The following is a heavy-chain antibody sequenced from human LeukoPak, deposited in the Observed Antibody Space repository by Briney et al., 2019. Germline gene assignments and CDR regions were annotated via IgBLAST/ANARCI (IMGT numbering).Heavy chain of an antibody. J-gene: IGHJ4*02. Sequence: PSETLSLTCAVSGGSFSGYYWSWIRQPPGKGLECIGQINHSGRTNYNPYLTSRVTISVDTSKNQSSLKLSSRPAADSAVFYCSSGRDFGWEGIWIWGQGTLVTVSS. D-gene: IGHD2-21*01. CDR2: INHSGRT. CDR3: SSGRDFGWEGIWI. V-gene: IGHV4-34*03. CDR1: GGSFSGYY.